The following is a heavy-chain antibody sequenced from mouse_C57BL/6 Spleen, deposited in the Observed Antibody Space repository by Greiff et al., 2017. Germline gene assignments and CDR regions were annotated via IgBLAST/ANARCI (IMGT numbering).Heavy chain of an antibody. Sequence: EVKLVESEGGLVQPGSSMKLSCTASGFTFSDYYMAWVRQVPEKGLEWVANINYDGSSTYYLDSLKSRFIISRDNAKNILYLQMSSLKSEDTATYYCARNDYGFAYWGQGTLVIVSA. CDR1: GFTFSDYY. CDR3: ARNDYGFAY. J-gene: IGHJ3*01. V-gene: IGHV5-16*01. CDR2: INYDGSST. D-gene: IGHD2-4*01.